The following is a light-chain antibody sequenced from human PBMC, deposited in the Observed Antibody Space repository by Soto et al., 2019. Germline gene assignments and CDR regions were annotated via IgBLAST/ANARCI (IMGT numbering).Light chain of an antibody. CDR3: SSYAGSKNWV. J-gene: IGLJ3*02. CDR1: SSDVGGYNY. Sequence: QSALTQPPSASGSPGQSATISCTGTSSDVGGYNYVSWYQHHPGRAPKLIIYDVNERPSGVPDRFSASKSGNTASLTVSGLQAEDEADYYCSSYAGSKNWVFGGGTKLTVL. CDR2: DVN. V-gene: IGLV2-8*01.